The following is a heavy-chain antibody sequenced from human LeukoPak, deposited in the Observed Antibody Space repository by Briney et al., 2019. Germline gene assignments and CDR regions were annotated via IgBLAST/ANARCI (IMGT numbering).Heavy chain of an antibody. CDR3: ARDAFRGYQFDP. J-gene: IGHJ5*02. CDR2: ICGDGNVT. V-gene: IGHV3-74*01. CDR1: GFTFSSFC. D-gene: IGHD5-12*01. Sequence: GGCLRLSCVASGFTFSSFCMHWVRQAPGKGLVWVSRICGDGNVTNYADSVKGRFTISRDNAKNSLHLEMNDLRAEDTAVYYCARDAFRGYQFDPWGQGAQVTVSS.